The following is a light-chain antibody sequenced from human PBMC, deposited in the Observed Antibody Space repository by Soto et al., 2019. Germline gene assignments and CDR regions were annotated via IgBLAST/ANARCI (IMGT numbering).Light chain of an antibody. Sequence: EIVLTQSPATLSLSPGERATLSCRASQSVGSNLAWYQQKPGQAPRLLIYDASNRATGIPARFSGSGAGTDFTLTISSLEPEDFALYYCQLRSNWPPLTVGGGTKVEIK. CDR1: QSVGSN. V-gene: IGKV3-11*01. CDR2: DAS. CDR3: QLRSNWPPLT. J-gene: IGKJ4*01.